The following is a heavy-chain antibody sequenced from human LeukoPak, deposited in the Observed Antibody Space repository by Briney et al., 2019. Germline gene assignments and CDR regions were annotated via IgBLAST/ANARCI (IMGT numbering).Heavy chain of an antibody. CDR2: ISGSGSSA. Sequence: GGSLRLSCIASGFTFSSHAMSWVRQAPGKGLEWGSAISGSGSSAYYADSVKGRFTISRDNSRNTLSLQMNSLRVEDTALYYCARDRQASAPNVRFDPWGQGTLVTVSS. V-gene: IGHV3-23*01. J-gene: IGHJ5*02. D-gene: IGHD6-13*01. CDR1: GFTFSSHA. CDR3: ARDRQASAPNVRFDP.